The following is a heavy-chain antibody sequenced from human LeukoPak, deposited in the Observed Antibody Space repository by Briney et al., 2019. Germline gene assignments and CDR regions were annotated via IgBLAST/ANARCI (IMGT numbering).Heavy chain of an antibody. D-gene: IGHD2-2*01. CDR2: INPNSGGT. CDR3: ARGQLLYYYYGMDV. Sequence: ASVKVSCKASGYTFTGYYMHWVRQAPGQGLEWMGWINPNSGGTNYAQKFQGRVTMTRNTSISTAYMELSSLRSEDTAVYYCARGQLLYYYYGMDVWGQGTTVTVSS. CDR1: GYTFTGYY. J-gene: IGHJ6*02. V-gene: IGHV1-2*02.